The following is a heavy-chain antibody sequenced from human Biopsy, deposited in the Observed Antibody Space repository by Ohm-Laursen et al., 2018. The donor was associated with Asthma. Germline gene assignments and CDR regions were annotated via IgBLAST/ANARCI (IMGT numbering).Heavy chain of an antibody. CDR1: GFSFGSFG. Sequence: SLRLSCAAPGFSFGSFGMHWVRQVPGKGPEWVALISFDGRYEYYADSVKGRFTISRDNSRNTLYLQKNSLRADDTAVYYCARAGESDLVGGLDVWGQGTTVIVS. CDR2: ISFDGRYE. D-gene: IGHD2-21*01. V-gene: IGHV3-30*03. CDR3: ARAGESDLVGGLDV. J-gene: IGHJ6*02.